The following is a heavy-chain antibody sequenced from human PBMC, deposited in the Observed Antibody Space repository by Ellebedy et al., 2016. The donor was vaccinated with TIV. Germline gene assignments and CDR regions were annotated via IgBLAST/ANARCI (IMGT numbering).Heavy chain of an antibody. CDR1: GFTFSSYG. CDR3: AREGWELLRGAFDI. CDR2: IWYDGSNK. D-gene: IGHD1-26*01. Sequence: GESLKISCAASGFTFSSYGMHWVRQAPGKGLEWVAVIWYDGSNKYYADSVKGRFTISRDNSKNTLYLQMNSLRDEDTAVYYCAREGWELLRGAFDIWGQGTMVTVSS. J-gene: IGHJ3*02. V-gene: IGHV3-33*08.